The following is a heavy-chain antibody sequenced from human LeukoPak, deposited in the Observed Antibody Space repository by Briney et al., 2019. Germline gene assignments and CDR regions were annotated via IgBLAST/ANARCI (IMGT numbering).Heavy chain of an antibody. Sequence: SETLSLTCTVSGGSISAYYWSWIRQPPGKGLEWIGYIYYSGSTNYNPSLKSRVTISVDTSKNQFSLKLSSVTAADTAVYYCARPLVVGSKGAFDIWGQGTMVTVSS. V-gene: IGHV4-59*08. CDR1: GGSISAYY. J-gene: IGHJ3*02. CDR3: ARPLVVGSKGAFDI. CDR2: IYYSGST. D-gene: IGHD2-2*01.